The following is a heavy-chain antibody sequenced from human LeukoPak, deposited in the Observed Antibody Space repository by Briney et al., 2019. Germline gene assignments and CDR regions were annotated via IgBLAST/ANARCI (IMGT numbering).Heavy chain of an antibody. CDR1: GYTFTSYG. J-gene: IGHJ5*02. CDR3: ARDRSRCSSTSCYPGWFDP. CDR2: ISAYNGNT. D-gene: IGHD2-2*01. V-gene: IGHV1-18*01. Sequence: GASVKVSCKASGYTFTSYGISWVRQAPGQGLEWMGWISAYNGNTNYAQKLQGRVTMTTDTSTSTAYMELRSLRSDDTAVYYCARDRSRCSSTSCYPGWFDPWGQGTLVTVSS.